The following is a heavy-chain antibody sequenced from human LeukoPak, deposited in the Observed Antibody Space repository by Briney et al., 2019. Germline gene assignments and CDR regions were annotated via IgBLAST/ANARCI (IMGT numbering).Heavy chain of an antibody. CDR2: IIPIFGTA. V-gene: IGHV1-69*06. D-gene: IGHD5-18*01. CDR3: ARESGYGDPFDY. CDR1: GYTFSSYA. J-gene: IGHJ4*02. Sequence: ASVKVSCKASGYTFSSYAISWVRQAPGQGLEWMGGIIPIFGTANYAQKFQGRVTITADKSTSTAYMELSSLRSEDTAVYYCARESGYGDPFDYWGQGTLVTVSS.